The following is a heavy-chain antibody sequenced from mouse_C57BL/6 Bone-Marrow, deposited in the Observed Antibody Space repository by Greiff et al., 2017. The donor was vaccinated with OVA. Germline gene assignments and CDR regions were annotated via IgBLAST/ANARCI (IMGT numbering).Heavy chain of an antibody. CDR3: ARNLGTGSYWCFDV. CDR2: IWSGGST. D-gene: IGHD4-1*01. CDR1: GFSLTSYG. J-gene: IGHJ1*03. Sequence: VQLVESGPGLVQPSQSLSITCTVSGFSLTSYGVHWVRQSPGKGLEWLGVIWSGGSTDYNAAFISRLSNSKDNSKSQVFFKMNSLQADDTAIYYCARNLGTGSYWCFDVWGTGTTVTVSS. V-gene: IGHV2-2*01.